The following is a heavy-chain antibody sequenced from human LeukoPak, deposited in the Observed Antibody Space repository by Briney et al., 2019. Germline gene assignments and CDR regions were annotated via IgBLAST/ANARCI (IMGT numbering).Heavy chain of an antibody. D-gene: IGHD2-2*02. J-gene: IGHJ6*02. CDR3: ARDILGYCSSTSCYTNYYYGMDV. CDR1: GYTFTGYY. CDR2: INPNSGGT. V-gene: IGHV1-2*06. Sequence: ASVKVSCKASGYTFTGYYMHWVRQAPGQGLEWMGRINPNSGGTNYAQKFQGRVTMTRDTSISTAYMELSRLRSDDTAVYYCARDILGYCSSTSCYTNYYYGMDVWGQGTTVTVSS.